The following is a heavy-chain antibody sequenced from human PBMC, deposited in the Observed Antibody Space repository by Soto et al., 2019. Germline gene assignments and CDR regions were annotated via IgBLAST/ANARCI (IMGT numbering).Heavy chain of an antibody. V-gene: IGHV3-23*01. CDR1: GFTCSSYD. J-gene: IGHJ3*02. CDR2: ILAGGST. CDR3: AKATATGGGAFDI. Sequence: LRLSCAASGFTCSSYDMSWVRRAPGKGLEWVSTILAGGSTYYADSVKGRLTISRDNSKNTVYLQMNSLTAGDAAVYYCAKATATGGGAFDICGQGTMVTVSS. D-gene: IGHD2-8*02.